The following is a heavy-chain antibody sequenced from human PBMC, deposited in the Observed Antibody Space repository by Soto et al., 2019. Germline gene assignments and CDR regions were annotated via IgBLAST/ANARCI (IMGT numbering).Heavy chain of an antibody. CDR2: IYGVGNT. Sequence: PGGSLRLSCAASGFTVSNNYMSWVRQAPGKRLEWISLIYGVGNTQYADSVEGRFTISIDSSKNTLYLQMNSLRADDTAVYYCARDQNCWGQGTLVTVSS. CDR1: GFTVSNNY. CDR3: ARDQNC. J-gene: IGHJ4*02. V-gene: IGHV3-66*01.